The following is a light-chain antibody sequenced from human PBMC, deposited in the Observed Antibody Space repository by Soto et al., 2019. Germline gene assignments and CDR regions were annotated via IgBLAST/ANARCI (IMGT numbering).Light chain of an antibody. V-gene: IGKV3-11*01. Sequence: EIVLTQSPATLSFSPGERATLSCRASQSVSIYLAWYQQKPGQAPRLLIYDASNRATGIPARFSGSGSGTDFTLTISSLEPEDFAVYYCQQRSNWPSFGPGTKVDIK. CDR2: DAS. J-gene: IGKJ3*01. CDR1: QSVSIY. CDR3: QQRSNWPS.